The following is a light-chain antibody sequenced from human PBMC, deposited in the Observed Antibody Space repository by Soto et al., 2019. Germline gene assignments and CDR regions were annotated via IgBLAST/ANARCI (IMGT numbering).Light chain of an antibody. CDR1: QSVSSSY. CDR3: QQYGSSPRT. Sequence: IVLTQSPVTLSLSPGDRATLSCRASQSVSSSYLAWYQQKPGQAPRLLIYGASSRATGIPDRFSGSGSGTDFTLTISRLEPEDFAVYYCQQYGSSPRTFGQGTKVAIK. V-gene: IGKV3-20*01. CDR2: GAS. J-gene: IGKJ1*01.